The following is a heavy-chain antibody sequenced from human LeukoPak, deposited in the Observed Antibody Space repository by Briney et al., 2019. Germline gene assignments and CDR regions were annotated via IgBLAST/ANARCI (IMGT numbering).Heavy chain of an antibody. CDR3: AELGITMIGGV. CDR1: GFTFSNFG. Sequence: GGSLRLSCAASGFTFSNFGMNWVRQAPGKGLEWVSSISSSGNYKYYSDSVKGRFTISRDNAKNSLYLQMNSLRAEDTAVYYCAELGITMIGGVWGKGATVTISS. CDR2: ISSSGNYK. D-gene: IGHD3-10*02. V-gene: IGHV3-21*01. J-gene: IGHJ6*04.